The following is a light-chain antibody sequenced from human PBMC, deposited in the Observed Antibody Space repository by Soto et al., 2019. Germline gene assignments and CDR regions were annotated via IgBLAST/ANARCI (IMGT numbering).Light chain of an antibody. V-gene: IGKV1-5*02. CDR3: HQYNSYS. CDR1: QSISRS. Sequence: DIQMTQSPSTLSASVGDRVTIVCRASQSISRSLAWYQQKPGKALELLIYFASNLESGVPSRFSGSGSGTEFTLTISSLQPDDFATYYCHQYNSYSFGQGTKVDI. CDR2: FAS. J-gene: IGKJ1*01.